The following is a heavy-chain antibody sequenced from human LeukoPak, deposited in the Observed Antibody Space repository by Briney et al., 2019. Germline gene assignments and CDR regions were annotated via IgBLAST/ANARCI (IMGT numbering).Heavy chain of an antibody. CDR2: INWNGGST. CDR3: ARDEKEGTYYYDSSGYP. V-gene: IGHV3-20*04. Sequence: GGSLRLSCAASGFTFSSYEMNWVRQAPGKGLEWVSGINWNGGSTGYADSVKGRFTISRDNAKNSLYLQMNSPRAEDTALYYCARDEKEGTYYYDSSGYPWGQGTLVTVSS. D-gene: IGHD3-22*01. J-gene: IGHJ5*02. CDR1: GFTFSSYE.